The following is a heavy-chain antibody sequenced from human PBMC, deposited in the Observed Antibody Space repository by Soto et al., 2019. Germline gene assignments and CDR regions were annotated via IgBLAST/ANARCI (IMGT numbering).Heavy chain of an antibody. CDR3: ARSLWGPDY. Sequence: SGPTLVNPTQTLTLTCTFSGFSPHPSGVGVGWIRQPPGKALEWLALIYWNDGKRYSPSLKSRLTITKDTSKNQVVLTMTNMDPVDTATYYCARSLWGPDYWGQGTLVTVSS. V-gene: IGHV2-5*01. CDR1: GFSPHPSGVG. J-gene: IGHJ4*02. CDR2: IYWNDGK. D-gene: IGHD7-27*01.